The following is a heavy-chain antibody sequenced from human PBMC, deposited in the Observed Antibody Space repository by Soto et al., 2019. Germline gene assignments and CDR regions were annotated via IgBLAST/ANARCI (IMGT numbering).Heavy chain of an antibody. CDR1: GFTFSSYS. CDR2: ISSSSSTI. J-gene: IGHJ6*02. V-gene: IGHV3-48*02. D-gene: IGHD6-13*01. CDR3: XREEGQQLVSRVYGMDV. Sequence: GGSLRLSCAASGFTFSSYSMNWVRQAPGKGLEWVSYISSSSSTIYYADSVKGRFTISRDNAKNSLYLQMNSLRDEDTAVYYCXREEGQQLVSRVYGMDVWGQGTTVTVSS.